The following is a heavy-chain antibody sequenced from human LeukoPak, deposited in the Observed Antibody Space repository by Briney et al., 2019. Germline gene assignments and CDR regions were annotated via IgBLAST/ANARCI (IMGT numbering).Heavy chain of an antibody. Sequence: PGGSLRLSCAVSEFSVSSNYMNWVRQAPGKGLEWVSVIYSGSATYYADSVRGRFTISRDNSKNMVPLQMTSLGAEDTAVYYCARGRFSGPDDYWGQGTLVTVSS. D-gene: IGHD6-19*01. V-gene: IGHV3-53*01. CDR3: ARGRFSGPDDY. J-gene: IGHJ4*02. CDR1: EFSVSSNY. CDR2: IYSGSAT.